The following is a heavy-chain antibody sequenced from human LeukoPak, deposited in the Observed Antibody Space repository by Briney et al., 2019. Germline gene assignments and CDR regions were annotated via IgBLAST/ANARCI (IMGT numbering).Heavy chain of an antibody. CDR2: ISSSGSTI. CDR1: GFIFSSYE. V-gene: IGHV3-48*03. Sequence: PGGSLRLSCAASGFIFSSYEMNWVRQAPGKGLEWVSYISSSGSTIYYADSVKGRFTISRDNAKNSLYLQMNSLRAEDTAVYYCARDGHPSYSGSYPRPYFDYWGQGTLVTVSS. CDR3: ARDGHPSYSGSYPRPYFDY. D-gene: IGHD1-26*01. J-gene: IGHJ4*02.